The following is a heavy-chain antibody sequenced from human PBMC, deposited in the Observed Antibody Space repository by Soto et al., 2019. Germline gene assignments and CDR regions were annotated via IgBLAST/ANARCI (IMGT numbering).Heavy chain of an antibody. CDR1: GFTFSSYG. CDR3: ARTQYYYDSSGYSAFDI. D-gene: IGHD3-22*01. V-gene: IGHV3-30*03. Sequence: PGGSLRLSCAASGFTFSSYGMHWVRQAPGKGLEWVAVISYDGSNEYYADSVKGRFTISRDNSKNTLYLQMNSLRAEDTAVYYCARTQYYYDSSGYSAFDIWGQGTMVTVSS. CDR2: ISYDGSNE. J-gene: IGHJ3*02.